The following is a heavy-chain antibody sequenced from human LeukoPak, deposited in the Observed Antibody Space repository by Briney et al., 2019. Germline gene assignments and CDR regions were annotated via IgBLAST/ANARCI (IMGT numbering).Heavy chain of an antibody. CDR3: ARGARVPLTYYYGSGRKSAGMDV. D-gene: IGHD3-10*01. V-gene: IGHV3-48*03. Sequence: GGSLRLSCAASGFTFSSYEMNWVRQAPGKGLEWVSYISSSGSTIYYADSVKGRFTISRDNAKNSLYLQMNSLRAEDTAVYYCARGARVPLTYYYGSGRKSAGMDVWGQGTTVTVSS. CDR2: ISSSGSTI. CDR1: GFTFSSYE. J-gene: IGHJ6*02.